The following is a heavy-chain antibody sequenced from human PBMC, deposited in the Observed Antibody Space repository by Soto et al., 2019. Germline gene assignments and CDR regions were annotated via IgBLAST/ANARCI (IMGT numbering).Heavy chain of an antibody. J-gene: IGHJ5*02. Sequence: QVQLQESGPGLVKPSGTLSLTCAVSGGSISSSNWWSWVRQPPGKGLEWIGEIYHSGSTYYNPSLKSRVTIPVDKSKNQFSLKLSSVTAADTAVYYCASVAKTINWPDNWGQGTLVTVSS. CDR1: GGSISSSNW. CDR2: IYHSGST. CDR3: ASVAKTINWPDN. V-gene: IGHV4-4*02.